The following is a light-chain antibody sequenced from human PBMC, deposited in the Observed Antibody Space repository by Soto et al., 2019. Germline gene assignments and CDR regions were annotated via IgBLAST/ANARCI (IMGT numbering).Light chain of an antibody. CDR2: DAS. CDR1: QSISSS. CDR3: QQYETFSGT. V-gene: IGKV1-5*01. Sequence: GDRVTITFLASQSISSSLALYQQKPGKAPKLLIYDASSLQIGVPSRFSGSGSGTEFALIITSLQPHDFATYYCQQYETFSGTFGPGTKVDIK. J-gene: IGKJ1*01.